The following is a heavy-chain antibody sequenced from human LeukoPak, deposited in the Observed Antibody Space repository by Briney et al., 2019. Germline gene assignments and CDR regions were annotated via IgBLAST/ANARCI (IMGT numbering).Heavy chain of an antibody. CDR1: GGSISSGGYY. CDR3: ARDEGNTGWYTFDY. Sequence: SQTLSLTCTVSGGSISSGGYYWSWIRQHPGKGLEWIGYIYYSGSTYYNPSLKSRVTISVDTSKNQFSLQVNSVTPDDTAVYYCARDEGNTGWYTFDYWGQGTPVTVSS. CDR2: IYYSGST. D-gene: IGHD6-19*01. V-gene: IGHV4-31*03. J-gene: IGHJ4*02.